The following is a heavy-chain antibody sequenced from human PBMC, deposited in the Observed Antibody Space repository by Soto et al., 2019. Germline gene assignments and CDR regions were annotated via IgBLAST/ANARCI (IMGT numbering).Heavy chain of an antibody. J-gene: IGHJ4*02. CDR1: GFTFSSYS. Sequence: EVQLVESGGGLVKPGGSLRLSCAASGFTFSSYSMNWVRQAPGKGLEWVSSISSSSSYIYYADSVKGRFTISRDNAKNSLCLQMSSLRAEDTAVYYCARGDVVVPAASVGVDYWGKGPLVTVS. V-gene: IGHV3-21*01. D-gene: IGHD2-2*01. CDR3: ARGDVVVPAASVGVDY. CDR2: ISSSSSYI.